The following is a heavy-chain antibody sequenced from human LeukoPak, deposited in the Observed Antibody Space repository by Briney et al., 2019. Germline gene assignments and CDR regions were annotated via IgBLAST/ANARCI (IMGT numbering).Heavy chain of an antibody. Sequence: GESLKISCTGSGYIFANYWIGWVLQMPGKGLEWMGIIYPGDSDTRYSPSFQGQVTISADKSISTAYLQWSSLKASDSAMSYCARQSDTPRGMDVWGQGTTVTVSS. V-gene: IGHV5-51*01. CDR3: ARQSDTPRGMDV. CDR1: GYIFANYW. CDR2: IYPGDSDT. D-gene: IGHD5-18*01. J-gene: IGHJ6*02.